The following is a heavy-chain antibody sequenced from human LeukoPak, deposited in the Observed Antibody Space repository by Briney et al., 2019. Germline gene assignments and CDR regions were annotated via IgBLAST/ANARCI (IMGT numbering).Heavy chain of an antibody. CDR1: GDSISSGDYY. CDR3: ARRITDSSSLFYFDY. J-gene: IGHJ4*02. D-gene: IGHD6-13*01. CDR2: IYYSGST. Sequence: SETLSLTCTVSGDSISSGDYYWSWIRQHPGMGLEWIGYIYYSGSTNYNPSLKSRVAISVDTSRNQFSLKLSSVTAADTAVYYCARRITDSSSLFYFDYWGQGTLVTVSS. V-gene: IGHV4-61*08.